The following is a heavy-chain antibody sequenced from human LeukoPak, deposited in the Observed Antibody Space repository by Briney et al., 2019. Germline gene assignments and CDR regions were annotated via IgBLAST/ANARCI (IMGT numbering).Heavy chain of an antibody. CDR1: GGSFSGYY. CDR3: ARRLCGGDCYSTFSH. Sequence: SETLSLTCAVYGGSFSGYYWSWIRQPPGKGLEWIGEINHSGSTNYNPSLKSRVTISVDTSKSQFSLKLSSVTAADTAVYYCARRLCGGDCYSTFSHWGQGTLVTVSS. D-gene: IGHD2-21*02. J-gene: IGHJ4*02. V-gene: IGHV4-34*01. CDR2: INHSGST.